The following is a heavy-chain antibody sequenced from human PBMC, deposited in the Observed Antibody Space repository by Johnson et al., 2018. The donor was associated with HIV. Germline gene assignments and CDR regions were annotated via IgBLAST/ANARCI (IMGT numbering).Heavy chain of an antibody. D-gene: IGHD6-13*01. J-gene: IGHJ3*02. CDR3: AKSLDRIAAAGTRGAFDI. CDR1: GFTFSSYA. V-gene: IGHV3-9*01. Sequence: VQLVESGGGVVQPGGSLRLSCAASGFTFSSYAMHWVRQAPGKGLEWVSGISWNSGSIGYADSVKGRFTISRDNAKNSLYLQMNSLRAEDTALYYCAKSLDRIAAAGTRGAFDIWGQGTMVTVSS. CDR2: ISWNSGSI.